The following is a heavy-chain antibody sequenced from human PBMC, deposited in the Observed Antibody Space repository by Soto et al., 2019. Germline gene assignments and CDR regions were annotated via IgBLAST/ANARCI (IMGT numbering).Heavy chain of an antibody. CDR2: ISDDGSNK. V-gene: IGHV3-30*18. CDR1: GFTFSNYG. Sequence: GGSLRLSCAASGFTFSNYGMHWVRQAPGKGLEWVAFISDDGSNKYYADSMKGRFTMSRDNSKSTLYLQMNSLRVEDTAVYYCTKRRNVLRFLEWSSGMEVWGQGTTVTVSS. CDR3: TKRRNVLRFLEWSSGMEV. D-gene: IGHD3-3*01. J-gene: IGHJ6*02.